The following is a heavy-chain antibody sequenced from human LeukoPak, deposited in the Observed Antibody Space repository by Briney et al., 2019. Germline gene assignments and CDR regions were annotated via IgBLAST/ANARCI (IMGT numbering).Heavy chain of an antibody. CDR3: ARLSGFYDSTAGYIDY. CDR1: GYSFPSYW. CDR2: IYLGDSDT. J-gene: IGHJ4*02. D-gene: IGHD3-22*01. V-gene: IGHV5-51*01. Sequence: GESLKISCEGSGYSFPSYWIGWVRQMPGKGLEWMGIIYLGDSDTKYSPSFQGQVTISADRSISTAYLQWNSLQASDTAMYFCARLSGFYDSTAGYIDYWGQGILVTVSS.